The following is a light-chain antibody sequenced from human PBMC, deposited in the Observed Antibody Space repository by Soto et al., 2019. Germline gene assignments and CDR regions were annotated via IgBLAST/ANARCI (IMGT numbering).Light chain of an antibody. CDR1: SSDVGGYNY. J-gene: IGLJ1*01. CDR2: EVS. Sequence: QSALTQPASVSGSPGQSITISCTGTSSDVGGYNYVSWYQHHPGKAPKLMIYEVSNRPSGGSNRFSGSKSGNTASLTISGLQAEDEADYYCSSYTSSSTRVFGTGTKVTVL. CDR3: SSYTSSSTRV. V-gene: IGLV2-14*01.